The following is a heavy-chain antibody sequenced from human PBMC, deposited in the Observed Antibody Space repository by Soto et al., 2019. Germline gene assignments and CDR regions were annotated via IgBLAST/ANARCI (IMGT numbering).Heavy chain of an antibody. J-gene: IGHJ6*02. CDR3: ARGRGSSYYYYYYGMDV. D-gene: IGHD6-13*01. V-gene: IGHV1-8*01. Sequence: ASVKVSCKASGYTFTSYDINWVRQATGQGLEWMGWMNPNSGNTGYAQKFQGRVTMTRNTSISTAYMELSSLRSEDTAVYYCARGRGSSYYYYYYGMDVWGQGTTVTSP. CDR2: MNPNSGNT. CDR1: GYTFTSYD.